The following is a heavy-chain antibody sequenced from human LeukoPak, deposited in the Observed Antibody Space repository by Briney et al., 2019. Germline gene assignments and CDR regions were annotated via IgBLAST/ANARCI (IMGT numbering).Heavy chain of an antibody. CDR1: GGTFSSYA. CDR2: IIPIDGIA. J-gene: IGHJ5*02. CDR3: ARGTFGVTVWFDP. Sequence: SVKVSCKASGGTFSSYAISWVRQAPGQGLEWMGRIIPIDGIANYAQKFQGRVTITADKSTSTTYMELSNLRSEDTAVYYCARGTFGVTVWFDPWGQGTLVTVSS. D-gene: IGHD3-3*02. V-gene: IGHV1-69*04.